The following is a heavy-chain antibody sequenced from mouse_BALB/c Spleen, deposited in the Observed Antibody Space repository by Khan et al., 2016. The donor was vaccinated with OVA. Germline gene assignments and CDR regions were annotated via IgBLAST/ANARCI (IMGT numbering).Heavy chain of an antibody. CDR2: INPSNGRT. CDR3: ARIDGSMDY. V-gene: IGHV1S81*02. J-gene: IGHJ4*01. Sequence: QVQLQQPGAELVKPGASVKLSCKASGYTFTTYWMHWVKQRPGQGLEWIGEINPSNGRTNFNEKFKNKATLTVDKSSTTAYMQLNSLTFEDSAVYYWARIDGSMDYWGQGTSVTVSS. CDR1: GYTFTTYW. D-gene: IGHD2-3*01.